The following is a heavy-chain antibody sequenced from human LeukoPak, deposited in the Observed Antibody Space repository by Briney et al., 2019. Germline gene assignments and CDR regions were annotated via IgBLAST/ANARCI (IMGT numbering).Heavy chain of an antibody. CDR2: IYTSGST. Sequence: SQTLSLTCTVSGGSISSGSYYWSWIRQPAGEGLEWIGRIYTSGSTNYNPSLKSRVTISVDTSKSQFSLKLSSVTAADTAVYYCARDITAYYYDSSGYIDAFDIWGQGTMVTVSS. CDR3: ARDITAYYYDSSGYIDAFDI. V-gene: IGHV4-61*02. D-gene: IGHD3-22*01. CDR1: GGSISSGSYY. J-gene: IGHJ3*02.